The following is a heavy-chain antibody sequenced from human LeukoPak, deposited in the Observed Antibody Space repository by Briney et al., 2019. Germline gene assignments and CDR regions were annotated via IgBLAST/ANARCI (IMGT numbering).Heavy chain of an antibody. V-gene: IGHV3-48*01. CDR2: ISSSSRTI. J-gene: IGHJ4*02. D-gene: IGHD4-17*01. CDR3: ARDYYGDYFHDY. Sequence: GGSLRLSCAASGFTFSSYEMNWVRQAPGKGLEWVSYISSSSRTIYYADSVKGRFTISRDNAKNSLYLQMNSLRADDTAVYYCARDYYGDYFHDYWGQGTLVTVSS. CDR1: GFTFSSYE.